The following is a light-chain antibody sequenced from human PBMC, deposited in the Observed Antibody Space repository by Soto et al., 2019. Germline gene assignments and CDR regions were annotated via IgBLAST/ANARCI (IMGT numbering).Light chain of an antibody. V-gene: IGLV2-14*01. CDR2: EVN. CDR1: SSDVGGYNY. J-gene: IGLJ3*02. CDR3: SSFTSSDTWV. Sequence: QSVLTQPASVSGSPGQSITISCPGTSSDVGGYNYVSWYQQHPGKAPKLLIYEVNNRPSGVSNRFSGSKSGNTASLTISGLQAEDEADYYCSSFTSSDTWVFGGGTKVTVL.